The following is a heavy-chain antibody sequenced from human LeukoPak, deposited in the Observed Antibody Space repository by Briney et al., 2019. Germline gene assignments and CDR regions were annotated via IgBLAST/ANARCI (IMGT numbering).Heavy chain of an antibody. CDR3: ARHRFYYGLGA. Sequence: SETLSLTCTVSGGSIRSDTSYWAWIRQPPGRGLEWIGSILYSGTTYYSPSLKSRVTISVDTSKNQFSLRLTSVTAADTAVFYCARHRFYYGLGAWGQGTTVTVTS. V-gene: IGHV4-39*01. D-gene: IGHD3-3*01. CDR1: GGSIRSDTSY. J-gene: IGHJ6*02. CDR2: ILYSGTT.